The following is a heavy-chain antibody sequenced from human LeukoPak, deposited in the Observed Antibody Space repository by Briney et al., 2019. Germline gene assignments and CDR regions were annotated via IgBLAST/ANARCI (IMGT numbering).Heavy chain of an antibody. Sequence: SETLSLTCTVSGGSISSSSYYWGWIRQPPGKGLEWIGSIYYSGSTYYNPSLKSRVTISVDTSKNQFSLKLSSVTAADTAVYYCARRGIGKGYYFDYWGQGTLVTVSS. CDR3: ARRGIGKGYYFDY. J-gene: IGHJ4*02. CDR2: IYYSGST. CDR1: GGSISSSSYY. D-gene: IGHD6-13*01. V-gene: IGHV4-39*01.